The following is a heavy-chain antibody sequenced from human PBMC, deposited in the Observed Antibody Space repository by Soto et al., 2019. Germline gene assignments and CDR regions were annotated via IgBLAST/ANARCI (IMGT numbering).Heavy chain of an antibody. CDR2: IYPGDSDT. Sequence: PGESLKISCKGSGYSFTSYWIGWVRQMPGKGLEWMGIIYPGDSDTRYSPSFQGQVTISADKSISTAYLQWSSLKASDTAMYYCARFGYYDSSGYYSGSDYWGQGTLVTVSS. CDR3: ARFGYYDSSGYYSGSDY. D-gene: IGHD3-22*01. CDR1: GYSFTSYW. V-gene: IGHV5-51*01. J-gene: IGHJ4*02.